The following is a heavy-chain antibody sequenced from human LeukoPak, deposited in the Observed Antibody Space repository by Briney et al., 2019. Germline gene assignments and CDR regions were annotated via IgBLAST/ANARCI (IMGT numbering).Heavy chain of an antibody. CDR1: GYTFTDYY. V-gene: IGHV1-2*02. D-gene: IGHD2-2*01. CDR2: INPNDGDT. J-gene: IGHJ4*02. CDR3: ARANFLYCSSSTCLFDY. Sequence: GASVKVSCKASGYTFTDYYMHWVRQAPGQGFEWMGWINPNDGDTNYAQKFQGGVTMTRDTSISTAHMEVSRLRSDDTAVYYCARANFLYCSSSTCLFDYWGQGTLVTVS.